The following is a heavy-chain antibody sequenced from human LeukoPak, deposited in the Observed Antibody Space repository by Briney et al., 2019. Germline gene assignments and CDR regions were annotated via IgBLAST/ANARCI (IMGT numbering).Heavy chain of an antibody. CDR3: AKCSGGSCYSTFDP. Sequence: GGSLRLSCAASGFTFSSYAMHWVRQAPGKGLEWVAVISYDGSNKYYADSVKGRFTISRDNSKNTLYLQMNSLRAEDTAVYYCAKCSGGSCYSTFDPWGQGTLVTVSS. J-gene: IGHJ5*02. CDR1: GFTFSSYA. CDR2: ISYDGSNK. V-gene: IGHV3-30*04. D-gene: IGHD2-15*01.